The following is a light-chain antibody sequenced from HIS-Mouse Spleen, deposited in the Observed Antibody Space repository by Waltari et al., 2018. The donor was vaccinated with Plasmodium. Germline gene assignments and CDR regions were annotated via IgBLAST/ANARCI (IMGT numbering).Light chain of an antibody. Sequence: QSVLTQPPSASGTPGQRVTISCSGNSSNIGSNYVYWYQQPQVTAPKPVIARNMQGRSGAPDRFSGSKSGTSASLAISGLRSEDEADYYCAAWDDSLSGWVFGGGTKLTVL. CDR1: SSNIGSNY. CDR2: RNM. V-gene: IGLV1-47*01. J-gene: IGLJ3*02. CDR3: AAWDDSLSGWV.